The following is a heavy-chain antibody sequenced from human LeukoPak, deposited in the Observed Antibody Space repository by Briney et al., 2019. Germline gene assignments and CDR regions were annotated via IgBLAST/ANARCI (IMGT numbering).Heavy chain of an antibody. CDR1: GGTFSSYA. CDR2: IIPIFGTA. Sequence: ASVKVSCKASGGTFSSYAFSWVRQAPGQGLEWMGGIIPIFGTANYAQKFQGRVTITADKSTSTAYMELSSLRSEDTAVYYCARGRNRGYCSGGSCYSENWRPYYYYYMDVWGKGTTVTVSS. V-gene: IGHV1-69*06. CDR3: ARGRNRGYCSGGSCYSENWRPYYYYYMDV. J-gene: IGHJ6*03. D-gene: IGHD2-15*01.